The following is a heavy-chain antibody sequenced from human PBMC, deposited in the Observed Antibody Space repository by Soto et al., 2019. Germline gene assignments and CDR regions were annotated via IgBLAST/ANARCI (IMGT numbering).Heavy chain of an antibody. J-gene: IGHJ4*02. CDR3: ARGFRVEGAYGAGASFDY. D-gene: IGHD1-26*01. V-gene: IGHV3-53*01. Sequence: PGGSLRLSCAASGFTVSSNYMSWVRQAPGKGLEWVSVIYSDGSTYYADSVKGRFTISIHNSRNTLYLQMNSLRAEDPAVYYCARGFRVEGAYGAGASFDYWAQGTLVTVSS. CDR1: GFTVSSNY. CDR2: IYSDGST.